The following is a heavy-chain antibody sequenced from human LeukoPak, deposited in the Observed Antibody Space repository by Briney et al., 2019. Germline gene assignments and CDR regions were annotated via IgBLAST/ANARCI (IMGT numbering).Heavy chain of an antibody. CDR3: ARDGRYRTSTNCPSKGVD. V-gene: IGHV4-30-4*01. CDR1: GGSISSGDYY. Sequence: SETLSLTCTVSGGSISSGDYYWSWIRQPPGKGLEWIGYIYYTGSTYYNPSLKSRVTISLDTPKHQFSLKLSSVTAADTAVYYCARDGRYRTSTNCPSKGVDWGQGTLVTVSS. D-gene: IGHD2-2*01. CDR2: IYYTGST. J-gene: IGHJ4*02.